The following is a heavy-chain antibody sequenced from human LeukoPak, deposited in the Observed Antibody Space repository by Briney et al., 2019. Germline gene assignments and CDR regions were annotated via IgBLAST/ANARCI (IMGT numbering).Heavy chain of an antibody. CDR1: GGSISSSSYY. J-gene: IGHJ4*02. D-gene: IGHD6-13*01. Sequence: PSETLSLTCTVSGGSISSSSYYWGWIRQPPGKGLEWIGSIYYSGSTYYNPSLKSRVTISVDTSKNQFSLKLSSVTAADTAVYYCARTPYSSSRYLPYWGQGTLVTVSS. V-gene: IGHV4-39*01. CDR3: ARTPYSSSRYLPY. CDR2: IYYSGST.